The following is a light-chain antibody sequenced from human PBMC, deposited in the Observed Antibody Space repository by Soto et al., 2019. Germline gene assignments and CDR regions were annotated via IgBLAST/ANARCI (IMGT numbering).Light chain of an antibody. CDR1: QSITNW. V-gene: IGKV1-5*01. Sequence: DIQMTQSPSTLSAYVGDRVTITCRASQSITNWVAWYQQKPGKAPNLLIYDASNLESGVPSRISGGGSGTDFTLTVSSLQPDDFATYYCQQYNNYSPTFGQGTKVEV. J-gene: IGKJ1*01. CDR3: QQYNNYSPT. CDR2: DAS.